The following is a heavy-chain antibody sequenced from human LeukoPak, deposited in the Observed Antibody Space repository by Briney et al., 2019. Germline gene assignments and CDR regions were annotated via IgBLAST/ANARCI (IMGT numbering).Heavy chain of an antibody. CDR1: GYTFTSYG. V-gene: IGHV1-18*01. Sequence: ASVKVSCKASGYTFTSYGISWVRQAPGQGLEWMGWISAYNGNTNYAQKLQGRVTMTTDTSTSTACMELRSLRSDGTAVYYCARDAHDIVVVPAAILDRIISGYYYYGMDVWGQGTTVTVSS. CDR2: ISAYNGNT. J-gene: IGHJ6*02. CDR3: ARDAHDIVVVPAAILDRIISGYYYYGMDV. D-gene: IGHD2-2*02.